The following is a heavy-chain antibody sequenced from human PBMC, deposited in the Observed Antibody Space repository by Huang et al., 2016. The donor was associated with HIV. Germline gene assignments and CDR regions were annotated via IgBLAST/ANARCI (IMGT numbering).Heavy chain of an antibody. CDR2: IISLFRPA. CDR1: GGSFSDQI. V-gene: IGHV1-69*01. CDR3: AMSLRYQYDSRSYWGRYFDY. J-gene: IGHJ4*02. D-gene: IGHD3-16*01. Sequence: QVQLEQSGPAVRKPGSSVKVSCQASGGSFSDQIISWVRQSPGQRFEWMGGIISLFRPAADAQEFKVRVTRTTDESTATIYMELNSLTSEDTAVYYCAMSLRYQYDSRSYWGRYFDYWGQGTLVTVSS.